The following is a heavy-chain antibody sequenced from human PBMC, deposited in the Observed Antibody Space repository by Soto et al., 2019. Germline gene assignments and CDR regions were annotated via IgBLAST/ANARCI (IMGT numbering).Heavy chain of an antibody. CDR1: GGTFSNYA. CDR3: ASPTGKLDY. D-gene: IGHD2-8*02. J-gene: IGHJ4*02. V-gene: IGHV1-69*01. CDR2: IVPIFGTA. Sequence: QVQLVQSGAEVKKPGSSVKVSCRASGGTFSNYAISWVRQAPGQGLEWMGGIVPIFGTANYAQKFQGRIMITADESTSTAYMELSSLRSDDTAVYYCASPTGKLDYWGQGTLVTVSS.